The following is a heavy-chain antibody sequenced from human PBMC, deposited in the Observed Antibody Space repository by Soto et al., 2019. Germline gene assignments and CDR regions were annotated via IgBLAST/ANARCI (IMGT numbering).Heavy chain of an antibody. CDR2: ISGSGGST. Sequence: GGSLILSCAASGFPISSYAMSWVRKAPGKGLEWVSAISGSGGSTYYADSVKGRFTISRDNSKNTLYLQMNSLRAEDTAVYYCAKDRGGSRFDYWGQGTLVTVSS. CDR3: AKDRGGSRFDY. D-gene: IGHD2-15*01. V-gene: IGHV3-23*01. J-gene: IGHJ4*02. CDR1: GFPISSYA.